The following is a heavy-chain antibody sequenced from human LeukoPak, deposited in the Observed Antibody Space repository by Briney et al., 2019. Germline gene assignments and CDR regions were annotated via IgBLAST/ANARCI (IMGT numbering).Heavy chain of an antibody. J-gene: IGHJ3*02. CDR2: IYYSGST. CDR3: ARALYCSSTSCYLGAFDI. CDR1: GGSISSYY. D-gene: IGHD2-2*01. Sequence: PSETLSLTCTVSGGSISSYYWSWIRQPPGKGLEWIGYIYYSGSTNYNPSLKSRVTISVDTSKNQFSLKLSPVTAADTAVYYCARALYCSSTSCYLGAFDIWGQGTMVTVSS. V-gene: IGHV4-59*12.